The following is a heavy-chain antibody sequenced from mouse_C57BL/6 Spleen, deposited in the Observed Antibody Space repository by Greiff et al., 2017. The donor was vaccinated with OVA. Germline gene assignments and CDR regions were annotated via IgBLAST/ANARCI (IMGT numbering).Heavy chain of an antibody. V-gene: IGHV1-47*01. CDR2: FHPYNDDT. CDR1: GYTFTTYP. Sequence: QVHVKQSGAELVKPGASVKMSCKASGYTFTTYPIEWMKQNHGKSLEWIGNFHPYNDDTKYNEKFKGKATLTVEKSSSTVYLELSRLTSDDSAVYYCARGAPYYYGSSYWYFDVWGTGTTVTVSS. CDR3: ARGAPYYYGSSYWYFDV. D-gene: IGHD1-1*01. J-gene: IGHJ1*03.